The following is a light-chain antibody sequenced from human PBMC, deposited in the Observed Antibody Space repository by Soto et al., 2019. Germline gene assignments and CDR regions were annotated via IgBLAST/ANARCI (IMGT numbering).Light chain of an antibody. Sequence: SYELTQPPSVSVAPGQTARITCGGNNIGSKSVHWYQQKPGQAPVLVVYDDSDRPSGIPERFSGSKSGNTASLVISGLQANDEADYYCSSYSTTNILVFGSGTKLTVL. V-gene: IGLV3-21*02. CDR1: NIGSKS. CDR3: SSYSTTNILV. J-gene: IGLJ1*01. CDR2: DDS.